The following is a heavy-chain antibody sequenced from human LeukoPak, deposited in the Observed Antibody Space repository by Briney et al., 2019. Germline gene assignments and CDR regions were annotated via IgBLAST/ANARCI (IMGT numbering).Heavy chain of an antibody. D-gene: IGHD4-17*01. CDR2: INSDGCRI. CDR1: GFTFSRYW. J-gene: IGHJ5*02. CDR3: ARDADYGDWGGIDP. V-gene: IGHV3-74*01. Sequence: GGSLRLSCAASGFTFSRYWMHWVRQAPGKGLVWVSRINSDGCRISYADSVKGRFTISRDNAKNTLYLQMNSLRAEDTAVYYCARDADYGDWGGIDPWGQGTLVTVSS.